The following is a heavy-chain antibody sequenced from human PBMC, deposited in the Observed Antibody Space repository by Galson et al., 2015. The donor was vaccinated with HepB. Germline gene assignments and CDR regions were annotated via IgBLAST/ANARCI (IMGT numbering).Heavy chain of an antibody. Sequence: SEPLSLTCTVSGGSISSYYWSWIRQPPGKGLEWIGYIYYSGSTNYKPSLKSRVTISVDTSKNQFSLKLSSVTAADTAVYYCARQSSSWYEVWFDPWGQGTLVTVSS. CDR2: IYYSGST. D-gene: IGHD6-13*01. J-gene: IGHJ5*02. CDR3: ARQSSSWYEVWFDP. V-gene: IGHV4-59*01. CDR1: GGSISSYY.